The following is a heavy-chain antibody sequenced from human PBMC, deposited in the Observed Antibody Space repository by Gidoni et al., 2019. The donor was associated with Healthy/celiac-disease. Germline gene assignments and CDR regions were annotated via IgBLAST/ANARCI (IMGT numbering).Heavy chain of an antibody. V-gene: IGHV3-30*18. CDR2: ISYDGSNK. J-gene: IGHJ4*02. Sequence: QVQLVASGGGVVQPGRSLRLSCAASGFTFSSHGMHWVRQAPGKGLEWVAVISYDGSNKYYADSVKGRFTISRDNSKNTLYLQMNSLRAEDTAVYYCAKDFLSRNYYGSGSYPPDYWGQGTLVTVSS. D-gene: IGHD3-10*01. CDR1: GFTFSSHG. CDR3: AKDFLSRNYYGSGSYPPDY.